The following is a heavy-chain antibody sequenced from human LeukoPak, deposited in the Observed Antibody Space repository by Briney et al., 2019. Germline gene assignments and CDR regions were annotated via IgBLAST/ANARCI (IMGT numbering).Heavy chain of an antibody. Sequence: GGSLRLSCEASGFAFSSFEMNWVRQAPGKGLEWISYISDTTGTTYFADSVRGRFTISRHNPKNSLFLQMSSLRDEDTAVYYCVRRFDYWGQGTLVTVSS. CDR3: VRRFDY. V-gene: IGHV3-48*02. CDR2: ISDTTGTT. CDR1: GFAFSSFE. J-gene: IGHJ4*02.